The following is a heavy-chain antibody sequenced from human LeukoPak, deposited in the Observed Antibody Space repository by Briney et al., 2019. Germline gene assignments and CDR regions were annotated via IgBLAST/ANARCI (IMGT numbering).Heavy chain of an antibody. V-gene: IGHV1-18*04. CDR1: GYSFDNYG. CDR2: ISIKNDKT. J-gene: IGHJ4*02. Sequence: ASVKVSCKASGYSFDNYGFSWMRQAPGQGLEWMGWISIKNDKTNYAPKFQDRVTMTTDTSTSTAYMELRNLRSDDTAVYYCARSALKYYSSGSYFWGQGTLVTVSS. D-gene: IGHD3-10*01. CDR3: ARSALKYYSSGSYF.